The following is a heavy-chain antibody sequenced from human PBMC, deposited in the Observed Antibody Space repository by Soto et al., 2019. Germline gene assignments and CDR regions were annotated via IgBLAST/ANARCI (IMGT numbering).Heavy chain of an antibody. CDR3: ANDHGGYSGYDFVKYFDY. V-gene: IGHV3-23*01. D-gene: IGHD5-12*01. J-gene: IGHJ4*02. CDR1: GFTFSSYA. Sequence: GGSLRLSCAASGFTFSSYAMSWVRQAPGKGLEWVSAISGSGGSTYYADSVKGRFTISRDNSKNTLYLQMNSLRAEDTAVYYRANDHGGYSGYDFVKYFDYWGQGTLVTVSS. CDR2: ISGSGGST.